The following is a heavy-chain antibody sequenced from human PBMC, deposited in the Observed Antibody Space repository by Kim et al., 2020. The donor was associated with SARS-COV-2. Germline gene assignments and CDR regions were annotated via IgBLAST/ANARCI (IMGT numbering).Heavy chain of an antibody. CDR1: GGSISSSSYY. CDR3: ASFRNEIDY. V-gene: IGHV4-39*01. J-gene: IGHJ4*02. D-gene: IGHD1-1*01. Sequence: SETLSLTCTVSGGSISSSSYYWGWIRQPPGKGLEWIGSIYYSGSTYYNPSLKSRVTISVDTSKNQFSLKLSSVTAADTAVYYCASFRNEIDYWGQGTLVTVSS. CDR2: IYYSGST.